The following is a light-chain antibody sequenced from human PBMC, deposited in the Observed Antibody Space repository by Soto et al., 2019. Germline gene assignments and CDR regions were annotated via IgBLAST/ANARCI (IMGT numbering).Light chain of an antibody. V-gene: IGKV3-11*01. Sequence: EIVLTQSPATLSLSPGERAALSCRASQGVGRFLAWYQQKPGQAPRLLIYDASNRAPGIPARFSGSGSETDFNLVIDNLEPEDFAVYYCQQRSGWPLTFGGGTKVEIK. CDR2: DAS. J-gene: IGKJ4*01. CDR3: QQRSGWPLT. CDR1: QGVGRF.